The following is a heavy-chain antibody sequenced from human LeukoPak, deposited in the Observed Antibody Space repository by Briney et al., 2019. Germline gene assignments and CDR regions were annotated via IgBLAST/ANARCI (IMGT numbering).Heavy chain of an antibody. CDR1: GFTFSNYW. J-gene: IGHJ4*02. V-gene: IGHV3-74*01. D-gene: IGHD3-16*02. CDR2: ITNDGSGA. Sequence: GGSLRLSCTASGFTFSNYWMHWVRQAPGKGLVWVSRITNDGSGATYADSVKGRFTISRDNAKNSLYLQMNSLRAEDTAVYYCARDRIPHGYDYVWGSYRPSEFDYWGQGTLVTVSS. CDR3: ARDRIPHGYDYVWGSYRPSEFDY.